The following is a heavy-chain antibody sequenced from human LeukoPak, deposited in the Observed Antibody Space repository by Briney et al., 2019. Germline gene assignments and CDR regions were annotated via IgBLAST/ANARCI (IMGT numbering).Heavy chain of an antibody. CDR2: INHSGGT. V-gene: IGHV4-34*01. CDR1: GGSFIGYD. Sequence: SETLSLTCAVYGGSFIGYDWPWIRQPPGKGLEWIGEINHSGGTNYNPSLKSRVTISVDTSMNQFSLKLSSVTAADTAVYYCASLARGGNWFDPWGQGTLVTVSS. CDR3: ASLARGGNWFDP. D-gene: IGHD6-6*01. J-gene: IGHJ5*02.